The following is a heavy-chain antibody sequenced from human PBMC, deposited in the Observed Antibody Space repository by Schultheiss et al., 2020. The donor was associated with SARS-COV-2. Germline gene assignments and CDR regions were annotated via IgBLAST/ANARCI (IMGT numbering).Heavy chain of an antibody. Sequence: SETLSLTCLMSDGPFSVDYWTWIRQPPGKGLEWIGEINESGTTNYNPSLKSRVTISVDKSKNQFSLKLSSVTAADTAVYYCAGWLKGYCSSTSCFNWFDPWGQGTLVTVSS. D-gene: IGHD2-2*01. CDR2: INESGTT. CDR3: AGWLKGYCSSTSCFNWFDP. V-gene: IGHV4-34*01. J-gene: IGHJ5*02. CDR1: DGPFSVDY.